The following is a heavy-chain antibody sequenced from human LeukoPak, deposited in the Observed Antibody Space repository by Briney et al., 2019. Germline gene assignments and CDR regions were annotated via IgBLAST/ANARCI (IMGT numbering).Heavy chain of an antibody. Sequence: SETLSLTCIVSGGSISSYYWSWLRQPPGKGLEWIGYIYYSGSTNCNPSLKSRVTISVDTSKNQFSLKLSSVTAADTAVYYCARGRGSGWYNFDYWGQGTLVTVSS. V-gene: IGHV4-59*01. CDR2: IYYSGST. J-gene: IGHJ4*02. D-gene: IGHD6-19*01. CDR1: GGSISSYY. CDR3: ARGRGSGWYNFDY.